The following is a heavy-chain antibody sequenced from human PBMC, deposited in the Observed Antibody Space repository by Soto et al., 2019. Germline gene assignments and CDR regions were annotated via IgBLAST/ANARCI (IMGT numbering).Heavy chain of an antibody. J-gene: IGHJ4*02. D-gene: IGHD3-10*01. Sequence: EVQLVESGGGLVQPGGSLRLSCAASAFTFSNYWMSWVRQAPGKGLEWVANIKEDGSERNYVDSVKGRFIISRDNAKNSLYLQLNSLRAEDTAVYYCARAGSENAYWGQGTLVTVSS. CDR1: AFTFSNYW. V-gene: IGHV3-7*05. CDR3: ARAGSENAY. CDR2: IKEDGSER.